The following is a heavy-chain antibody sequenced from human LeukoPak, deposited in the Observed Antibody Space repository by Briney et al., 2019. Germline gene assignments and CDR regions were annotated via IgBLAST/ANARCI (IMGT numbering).Heavy chain of an antibody. D-gene: IGHD3-10*01. CDR1: GYTFTDYG. V-gene: IGHV1-3*01. CDR3: ATRGVKVSNAFDF. Sequence: GASVKVSCKPSGYTFTDYGMHWVRQAPGQRLEWMAWINAGNGDAKYSQKFQGRVTITRDTSASTAFMELSSLRSEDTAIYYCATRGVKVSNAFDFWGQGTMVTVSS. J-gene: IGHJ3*01. CDR2: INAGNGDA.